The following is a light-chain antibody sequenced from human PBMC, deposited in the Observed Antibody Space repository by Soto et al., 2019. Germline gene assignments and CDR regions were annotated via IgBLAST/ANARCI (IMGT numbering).Light chain of an antibody. Sequence: EIVMTQSPATLSVSPGERATLSCRASQSVSSNLAWYQQKPGQAPRLLIYGASTRATGIPARFSGSGSGTEFTLTISGLQSEDFAVYYCQQYNNWPPRRTFGQGTKVDIK. CDR1: QSVSSN. V-gene: IGKV3-15*01. CDR2: GAS. CDR3: QQYNNWPPRRT. J-gene: IGKJ1*01.